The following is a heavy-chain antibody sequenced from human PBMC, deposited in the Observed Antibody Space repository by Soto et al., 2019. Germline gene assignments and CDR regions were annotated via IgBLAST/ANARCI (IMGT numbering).Heavy chain of an antibody. CDR3: ARTGYEYNFYYGMDV. CDR2: IYHSGIT. D-gene: IGHD5-12*01. V-gene: IGHV4-30-2*01. CDR1: GGSISSGGYS. Sequence: PSETLSLTCAVSGGSISSGGYSWSWIRQPPGKGLEWLGYIYHSGITYYNPSLKSRLTISIDRSKNQFSLRLRSVTAADTALYYCARTGYEYNFYYGMDVWGQG. J-gene: IGHJ6*02.